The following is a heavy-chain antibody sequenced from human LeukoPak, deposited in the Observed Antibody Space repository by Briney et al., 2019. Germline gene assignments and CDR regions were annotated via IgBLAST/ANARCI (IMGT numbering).Heavy chain of an antibody. D-gene: IGHD1-26*01. CDR1: GFTLSSYY. J-gene: IGHJ4*02. CDR2: INGDGSST. V-gene: IGHV3-74*01. CDR3: AQGGSPGALDH. Sequence: QPGGSLRLSCAASGFTLSSYYMHWVRQVPGKGLVWVSCINGDGSSTKYADSVKGRFTISRDNAKNTLYLQVNSLRAEDTAVYYCAQGGSPGALDHWGRGTLVTVSS.